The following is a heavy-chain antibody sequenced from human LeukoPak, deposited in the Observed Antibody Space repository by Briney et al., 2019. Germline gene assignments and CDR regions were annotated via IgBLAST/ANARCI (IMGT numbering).Heavy chain of an antibody. V-gene: IGHV1-3*01. J-gene: IGHJ5*02. CDR2: INAGNGNT. CDR1: GYTFTSYA. CDR3: ARGGIPGIAAAGLDP. Sequence: GASVKVSCKASGYTFTSYAMHWVRQAPGQRLEWMGWINAGNGNTKYSQKFQGRVTITRDTSASTAYMELSSLRSEDTAVYYCARGGIPGIAAAGLDPWGQGTLVTVSS. D-gene: IGHD6-13*01.